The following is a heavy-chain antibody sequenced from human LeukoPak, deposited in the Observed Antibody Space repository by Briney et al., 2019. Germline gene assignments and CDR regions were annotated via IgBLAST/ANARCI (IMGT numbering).Heavy chain of an antibody. CDR2: INHSGSN. D-gene: IGHD6-19*01. Sequence: SETLSLTCAVYGGSFSGYYWSWVRQPPGKGLEWLGEINHSGSNNYNPSLKSRVTISVDTSKNQFSLKLSSVTAADTAVYYCARGLGEAVAGRNYWGQGTLVTVSS. V-gene: IGHV4-34*01. J-gene: IGHJ4*02. CDR1: GGSFSGYY. CDR3: ARGLGEAVAGRNY.